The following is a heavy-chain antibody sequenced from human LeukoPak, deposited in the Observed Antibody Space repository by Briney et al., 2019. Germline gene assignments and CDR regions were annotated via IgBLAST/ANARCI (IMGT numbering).Heavy chain of an antibody. CDR2: IYHSGST. CDR3: ASGYVGSSPFEY. CDR1: GYSISSGYY. D-gene: IGHD3-10*01. J-gene: IGHJ4*02. Sequence: SETLSLTCAVSGYSISSGYYWGWIRQPPGKGLEWIGSIYHSGSTYYNPSLKSRVTISVDTSKNQFSLKLSSVTAADTAVYYCASGYVGSSPFEYWGQGTLVTVSS. V-gene: IGHV4-38-2*01.